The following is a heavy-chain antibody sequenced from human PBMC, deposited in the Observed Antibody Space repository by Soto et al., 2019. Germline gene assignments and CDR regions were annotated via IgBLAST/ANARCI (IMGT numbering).Heavy chain of an antibody. J-gene: IGHJ4*02. V-gene: IGHV3-9*01. CDR1: GFIFDDYA. CDR3: TKGRSTSCFAPVDY. Sequence: EVQLVESGGGLVQPGRSLRLSCAASGFIFDDYAMHWVRQAPGKGLEWVSSISWNSGTIVYVDSVKGRFTISRDNAKNSLYLQMNSLRTVDTAFYYCTKGRSTSCFAPVDYWGQGTLVTVSS. D-gene: IGHD2-2*01. CDR2: ISWNSGTI.